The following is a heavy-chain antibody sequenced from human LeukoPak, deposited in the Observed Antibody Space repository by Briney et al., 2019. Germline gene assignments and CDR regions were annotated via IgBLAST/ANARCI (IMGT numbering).Heavy chain of an antibody. D-gene: IGHD3-3*01. CDR1: GGSISSYY. J-gene: IGHJ6*02. Sequence: SETLSLTCTVSGGSISSYYWSWIRQPPGKGLEWIGYIYYSGSTNYNPSLTSRVTLSVDTSKNQFSLKLSSVTAADTAVYYCARQKPYYDFWSGPTNPYYYYGMDVWGQGTTVTVSS. CDR3: ARQKPYYDFWSGPTNPYYYYGMDV. V-gene: IGHV4-59*08. CDR2: IYYSGST.